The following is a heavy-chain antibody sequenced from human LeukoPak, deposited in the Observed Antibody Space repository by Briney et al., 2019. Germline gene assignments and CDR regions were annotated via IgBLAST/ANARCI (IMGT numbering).Heavy chain of an antibody. V-gene: IGHV3-48*03. D-gene: IGHD6-19*01. Sequence: GGSLRLSCAASGFTFSSYGMNWVRQAPGKGLEWVSYISSSGSTIYYADSVKGRFTISRDNSENTVYLQMNSLRVEDTALYYCAKDIDWLAFEDWGQGTLVTVSS. CDR2: ISSSGSTI. CDR3: AKDIDWLAFED. CDR1: GFTFSSYG. J-gene: IGHJ4*02.